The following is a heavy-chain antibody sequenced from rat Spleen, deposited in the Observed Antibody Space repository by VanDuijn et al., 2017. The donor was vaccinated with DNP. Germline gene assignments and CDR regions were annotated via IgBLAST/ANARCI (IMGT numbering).Heavy chain of an antibody. CDR3: TSPVPSGHYVMDA. CDR2: ISTGGGNT. D-gene: IGHD4-3*01. V-gene: IGHV5S11*01. Sequence: EVQLVESGGGLEQPGRALNLSCKASGFALSDYYMAWVRQTPKTGLEWVASISTGGGNTYYRDSVKGRFTISRDNAKSTLYLQMDSLRSEETATYYCTSPVPSGHYVMDAWGQGTSVTVSS. CDR1: GFALSDYY. J-gene: IGHJ4*01.